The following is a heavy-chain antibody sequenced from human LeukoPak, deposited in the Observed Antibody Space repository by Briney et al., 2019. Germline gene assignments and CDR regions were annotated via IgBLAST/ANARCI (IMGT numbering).Heavy chain of an antibody. D-gene: IGHD2-2*02. J-gene: IGHJ5*02. CDR1: GGSFSGYY. CDR2: INHSGST. CDR3: ARLGYCSSTSCYTGHSGFDP. Sequence: PSETLSLTCAVSGGSFSGYYWSWIRQPPGKGLEWIGEINHSGSTNYNPSLKSRVTISVDTSKNQFSLKLSSVTAADTAVYYCARLGYCSSTSCYTGHSGFDPWGQGTLVTVSS. V-gene: IGHV4-34*01.